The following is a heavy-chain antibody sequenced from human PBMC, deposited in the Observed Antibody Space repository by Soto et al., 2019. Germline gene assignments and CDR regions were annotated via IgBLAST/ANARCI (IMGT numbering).Heavy chain of an antibody. CDR1: GFPFSRYW. V-gene: IGHV3-7*01. CDR3: GRDLPSISGRPGGWFDP. D-gene: IGHD6-6*01. CDR2: IKQDGSEK. Sequence: GGSLRLSCAAFGFPFSRYWMSWVRQAPGKGLEWVANIKQDGSEKSYVDSVKGRFSISRDNAKNSLYLQMNSLRVEDTAVYFCGRDLPSISGRPGGWFDPWGQGTLVTVSS. J-gene: IGHJ5*02.